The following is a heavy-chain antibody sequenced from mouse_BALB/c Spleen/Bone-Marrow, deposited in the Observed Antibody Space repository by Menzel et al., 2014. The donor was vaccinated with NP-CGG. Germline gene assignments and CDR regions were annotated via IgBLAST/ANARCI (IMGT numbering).Heavy chain of an antibody. V-gene: IGHV3-1*02. CDR1: GYSITSGYS. J-gene: IGHJ3*01. Sequence: EVKLVESGPDLVKPSQSLSLTCTVTGYSITSGYSCHWIQQFPGNKLEWMGYIHYSGTTNYNPSLKSRFSITRDTSKNQFFLQLNSVTTEDTATYYCARGYYGYDGAWFTYWGQGTLVTVSA. D-gene: IGHD2-2*01. CDR2: IHYSGTT. CDR3: ARGYYGYDGAWFTY.